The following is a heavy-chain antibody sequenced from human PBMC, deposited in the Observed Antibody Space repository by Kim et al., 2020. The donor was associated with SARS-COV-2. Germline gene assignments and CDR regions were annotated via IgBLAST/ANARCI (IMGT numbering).Heavy chain of an antibody. Sequence: GGSLRLSCAASGFTFSDYYMTWIRQAPGKGLEWVSYISSSSDYTNYADSVKGRFTISRDNAKNSLYLQVDSLRGEDTAVYYCARDLTTVGGSYFDPWGQG. D-gene: IGHD4-4*01. CDR2: ISSSSDYT. CDR3: ARDLTTVGGSYFDP. CDR1: GFTFSDYY. V-gene: IGHV3-11*05. J-gene: IGHJ5*02.